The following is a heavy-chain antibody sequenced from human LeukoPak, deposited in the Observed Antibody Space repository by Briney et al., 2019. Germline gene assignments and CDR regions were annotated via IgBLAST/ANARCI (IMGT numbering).Heavy chain of an antibody. CDR2: ISRSSGYI. J-gene: IGHJ4*02. Sequence: GGSPRLSCVASGFTFSNYTMNWVRQAPGKGLEWVSSISRSSGYIYYADSVKGRFTISRDNAKNSLSLQMNSLRVEDTAMYYCARVHGAYPFDYWGQGTLVTVSS. CDR1: GFTFSNYT. D-gene: IGHD4/OR15-4a*01. CDR3: ARVHGAYPFDY. V-gene: IGHV3-21*01.